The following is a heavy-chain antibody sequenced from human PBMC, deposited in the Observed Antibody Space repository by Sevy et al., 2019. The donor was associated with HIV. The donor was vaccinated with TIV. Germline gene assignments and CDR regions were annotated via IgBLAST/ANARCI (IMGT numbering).Heavy chain of an antibody. CDR1: GFTFSNYA. Sequence: GGSLRLSCAASGFTFSNYAMHWVRQAPGKGLEWVAVISYDGSNKYYADSVKGRFTISRDNSKNTLYLQMNSLRAEDTAVYYCARESVAGEYFDYWGQGTLVTVSS. CDR2: ISYDGSNK. D-gene: IGHD6-19*01. V-gene: IGHV3-30-3*01. CDR3: ARESVAGEYFDY. J-gene: IGHJ4*02.